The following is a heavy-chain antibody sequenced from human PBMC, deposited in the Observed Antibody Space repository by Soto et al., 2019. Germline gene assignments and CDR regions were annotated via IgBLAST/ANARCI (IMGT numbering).Heavy chain of an antibody. J-gene: IGHJ6*03. D-gene: IGHD6-13*01. CDR3: ARDLGSSRQRTYYYMDV. CDR1: GDSVSSNSAA. Sequence: PSQTLSLTCAISGDSVSSNSAAWNWIRQSPSRGLEWLGRTYYRSKWYNDYAVSVKSRITINPDTSKNQFSLQLNSVTPEDTAVYYCARDLGSSRQRTYYYMDVWGKGTTVTVSS. CDR2: TYYRSKWYN. V-gene: IGHV6-1*01.